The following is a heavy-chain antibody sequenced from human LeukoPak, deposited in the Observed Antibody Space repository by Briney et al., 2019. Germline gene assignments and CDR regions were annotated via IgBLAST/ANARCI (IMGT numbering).Heavy chain of an antibody. Sequence: ASVKVSCKVSGYTLTELSMHWVRQAPGKGLEWMGGFDPEDGETIYAQKFQGRVTMTEDTSTDTAYMELSSLRSEDTAVYYCASYSSSFGGGSAWGQGTLVTVSS. V-gene: IGHV1-24*01. CDR2: FDPEDGET. CDR3: ASYSSSFGGGSA. J-gene: IGHJ5*02. D-gene: IGHD6-6*01. CDR1: GYTLTELS.